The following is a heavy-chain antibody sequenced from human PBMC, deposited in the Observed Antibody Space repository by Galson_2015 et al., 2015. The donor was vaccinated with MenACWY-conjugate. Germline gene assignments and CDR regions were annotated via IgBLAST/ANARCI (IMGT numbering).Heavy chain of an antibody. CDR1: GGSFSGYY. CDR3: ARDGVGRYCSGGSCYVHYGMDV. CDR2: TNHSGST. V-gene: IGHV4-34*01. J-gene: IGHJ6*02. Sequence: LSLTCSVYGGSFSGYYWSWTRQPPGKGLEWIGETNHSGSTNYNPSLKSRVTISVDTSKNQFSLKLSSVTAADTAVYYCARDGVGRYCSGGSCYVHYGMDVWGQGTTVTVSS. D-gene: IGHD2-15*01.